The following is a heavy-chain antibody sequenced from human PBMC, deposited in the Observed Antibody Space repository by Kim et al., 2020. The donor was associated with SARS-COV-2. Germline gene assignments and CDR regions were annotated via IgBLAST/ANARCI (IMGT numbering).Heavy chain of an antibody. J-gene: IGHJ3*02. Sequence: GGSLRLSCAASGFTFSSYAMHWVRQAPGKGLEWVAVISYDGSNKYYADSVKGRFTISRDNSKNTLYLQMNSLRAEDTAVYYCARVLLWFGELFTEVHDAFDIWGQGTMVTVSS. CDR2: ISYDGSNK. V-gene: IGHV3-30*04. CDR3: ARVLLWFGELFTEVHDAFDI. D-gene: IGHD3-10*01. CDR1: GFTFSSYA.